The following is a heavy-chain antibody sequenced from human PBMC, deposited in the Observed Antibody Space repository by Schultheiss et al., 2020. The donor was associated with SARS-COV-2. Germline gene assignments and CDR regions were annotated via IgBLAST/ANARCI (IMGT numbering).Heavy chain of an antibody. D-gene: IGHD3-9*01. J-gene: IGHJ3*02. Sequence: GGSLRLSCKASGYTFTSCDINWVRQATGQGLEWMGIINPSGGSTNYAQKFQGWVTMTRDTSISTAYMELSRLRSDDTAVYYCARGYDILTGYPGSSEYAFDIWGQGTMVTVSS. V-gene: IGHV1-2*04. CDR2: INPSGGST. CDR1: GYTFTSCD. CDR3: ARGYDILTGYPGSSEYAFDI.